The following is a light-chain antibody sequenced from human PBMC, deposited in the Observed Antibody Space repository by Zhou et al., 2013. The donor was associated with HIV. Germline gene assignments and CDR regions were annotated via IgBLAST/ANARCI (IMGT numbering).Light chain of an antibody. CDR1: QGIRNA. CDR3: QQFYTLPLT. CDR2: TAS. V-gene: IGKV1-17*01. J-gene: IGKJ4*01. Sequence: DIQMTQSPSSLSASVGDRVTITCRASQGIRNALGWYQQKPGRAPDRLIYTASTLQSGVPSRFSGSGSGTDFTLTISGLQPDDFATYSCQQFYTLPLTFGGGPRVEI.